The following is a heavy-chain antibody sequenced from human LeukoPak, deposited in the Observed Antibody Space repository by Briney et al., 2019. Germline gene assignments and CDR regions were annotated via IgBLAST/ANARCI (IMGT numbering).Heavy chain of an antibody. D-gene: IGHD4-17*01. Sequence: ASVKVSCKASGYTFTSNYIHWVRQAPGQGLEWMGMIYPRDGSTSYAQKFQGRVTVTRDTSTSTVHMELSGLRSEDTAVYYCARDAATVTLLPDYWGQGTLVTVSS. J-gene: IGHJ4*02. V-gene: IGHV1-46*01. CDR3: ARDAATVTLLPDY. CDR2: IYPRDGST. CDR1: GYTFTSNY.